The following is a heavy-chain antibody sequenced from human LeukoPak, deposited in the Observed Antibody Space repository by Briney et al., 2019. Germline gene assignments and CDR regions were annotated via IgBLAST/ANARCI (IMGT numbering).Heavy chain of an antibody. D-gene: IGHD3-22*01. CDR1: GGSISNYF. V-gene: IGHV4-59*01. Sequence: SETLSLTCTVSGGSISNYFWSWIRQPPGKGLEWIGYIYYSGSTNYNPSLKSRVTISVDTSKNQFSLKLSSVTAADTAVYYCARDGLSSGYYDYWGQGTLVTVSS. CDR2: IYYSGST. CDR3: ARDGLSSGYYDY. J-gene: IGHJ4*02.